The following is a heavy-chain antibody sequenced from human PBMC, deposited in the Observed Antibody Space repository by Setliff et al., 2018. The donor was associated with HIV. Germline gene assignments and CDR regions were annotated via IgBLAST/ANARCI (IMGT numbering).Heavy chain of an antibody. D-gene: IGHD3-10*01. Sequence: ASVKVSCKASGYTFTSYYIHWVRQAPGQGLEWMGIINPSGGSTNYARKFQDRVTMTRDTSTTTVYMDLRSLRSEDTAVYYCARARGRLSDFDIWGQGTMVTVSS. CDR2: INPSGGST. J-gene: IGHJ3*02. V-gene: IGHV1-46*01. CDR3: ARARGRLSDFDI. CDR1: GYTFTSYY.